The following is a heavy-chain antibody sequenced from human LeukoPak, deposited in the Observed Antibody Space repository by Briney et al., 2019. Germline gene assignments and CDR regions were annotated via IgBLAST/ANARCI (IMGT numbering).Heavy chain of an antibody. CDR1: GYTFTSYY. D-gene: IGHD3-22*01. CDR3: ARDSHYYESSGYNQGDFDY. CDR2: INPSGGST. V-gene: IGHV1-46*01. Sequence: GASVKVSCKASGYTFTSYYMHWVRQAPGQGLEWMGIINPSGGSTSYAQKFQGRVTITRDTSASTAYMELSSLRSEDTAVYYCARDSHYYESSGYNQGDFDYWGQGTLVTVSS. J-gene: IGHJ4*02.